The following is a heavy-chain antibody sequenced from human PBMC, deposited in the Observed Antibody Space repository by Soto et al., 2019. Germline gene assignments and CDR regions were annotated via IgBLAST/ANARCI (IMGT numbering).Heavy chain of an antibody. CDR3: ARAPYYYDEHRLDY. J-gene: IGHJ4*02. D-gene: IGHD3-22*01. Sequence: QVQLVQSGAEVKKPGSSVKVSCTASGGTFSSYAISWVRQAPGQGLEWMGGIIPIFGTANYAQKFQGRVTITADESTSTAYMELSSLRSEDTAVYYCARAPYYYDEHRLDYWGQGTLVTVSS. V-gene: IGHV1-69*12. CDR2: IIPIFGTA. CDR1: GGTFSSYA.